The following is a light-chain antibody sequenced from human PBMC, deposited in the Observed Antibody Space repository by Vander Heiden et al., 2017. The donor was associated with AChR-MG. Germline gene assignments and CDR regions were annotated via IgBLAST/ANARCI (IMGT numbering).Light chain of an antibody. Sequence: EIVLTQSPATLSLSPGERATLSCRASQSVTTYLAWYQQKPCQAPRLLIYDASNRATGIPARFSGSGSGTDFTLTISSLEPEDFAVYYCQQRSSWPPWTFGQGTKVEIK. CDR3: QQRSSWPPWT. CDR1: QSVTTY. V-gene: IGKV3-11*01. CDR2: DAS. J-gene: IGKJ1*01.